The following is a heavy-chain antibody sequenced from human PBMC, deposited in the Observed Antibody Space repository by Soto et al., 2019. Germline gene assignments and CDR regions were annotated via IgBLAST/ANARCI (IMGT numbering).Heavy chain of an antibody. CDR2: IVVGSGNT. J-gene: IGHJ4*02. CDR1: GFTFTSSA. Sequence: SVKVSCKASGFTFTSSAVQWVRQARGQRLEWIGWIVVGSGNTNYAQKFQERVTITRDMSTSTAYMELSSLRSEDTAVYYCAAGSEYGDYEVDYWGQGTLVTVSS. V-gene: IGHV1-58*01. CDR3: AAGSEYGDYEVDY. D-gene: IGHD4-17*01.